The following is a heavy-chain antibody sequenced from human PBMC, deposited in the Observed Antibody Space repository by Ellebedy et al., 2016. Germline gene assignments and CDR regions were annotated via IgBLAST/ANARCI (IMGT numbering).Heavy chain of an antibody. D-gene: IGHD3-22*01. CDR2: ISGAGGIT. CDR3: AKAYYYDSSGYYYSGDY. J-gene: IGHJ4*02. Sequence: GGSLRLXXAASGFTFSSYAMNWVRQAPGKGLEWVSAISGAGGITYYADSVKGRFTISRDNSKNTLYLQMNSLRAEDTAVYYCAKAYYYDSSGYYYSGDYWGQGTLVTVSS. CDR1: GFTFSSYA. V-gene: IGHV3-23*01.